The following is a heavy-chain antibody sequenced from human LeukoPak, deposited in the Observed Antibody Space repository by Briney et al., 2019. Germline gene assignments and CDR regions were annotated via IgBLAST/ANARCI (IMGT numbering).Heavy chain of an antibody. V-gene: IGHV4-34*01. Sequence: SETLSLTCAVYGGSFSGYYWSWIRQPPGKGLEWIGEINHSGSTNYNPSLKIRVTISVDTSKNQFSLKLSSVTAADTAVYYCARGVRSSSWYSGRGYRSYFDYWGQGTLVTVSS. CDR3: ARGVRSSSWYSGRGYRSYFDY. D-gene: IGHD6-13*01. CDR2: INHSGST. CDR1: GGSFSGYY. J-gene: IGHJ4*02.